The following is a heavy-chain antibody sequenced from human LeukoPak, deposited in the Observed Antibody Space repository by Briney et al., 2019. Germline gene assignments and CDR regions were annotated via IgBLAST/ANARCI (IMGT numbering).Heavy chain of an antibody. CDR3: ARGSVLAAYYSFDY. J-gene: IGHJ4*02. Sequence: SETLSLTCTVSGGSISSYYWSWIRQPAGKGLEWIGRIHTSGGTNYNPSLKSRVTMSLDTSKNQFSLKLTPMTAADTAVYYCARGSVLAAYYSFDYWGQGTLVTVSS. V-gene: IGHV4-4*07. CDR2: IHTSGGT. CDR1: GGSISSYY. D-gene: IGHD3-9*01.